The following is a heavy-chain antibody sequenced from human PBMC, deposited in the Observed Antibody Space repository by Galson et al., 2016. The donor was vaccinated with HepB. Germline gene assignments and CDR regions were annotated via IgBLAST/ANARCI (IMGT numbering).Heavy chain of an antibody. J-gene: IGHJ4*02. CDR3: AHHMAAGYFDY. CDR1: GFSLSTSGVA. CDR2: IYWDDDK. Sequence: PALVKPTQTLTLTCTFSGFSLSTSGVAVGWIRQPPGKALEWLALIYWDDDKNYSPSLKSRLTVTKDTSKNQVVLTMTNMDPVDTGTYYCAHHMAAGYFDYWGQGTPVTVSS. V-gene: IGHV2-5*02. D-gene: IGHD6-25*01.